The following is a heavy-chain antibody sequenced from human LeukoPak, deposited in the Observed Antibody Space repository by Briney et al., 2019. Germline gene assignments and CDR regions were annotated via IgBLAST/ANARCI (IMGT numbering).Heavy chain of an antibody. J-gene: IGHJ4*02. CDR2: IYYSGST. CDR3: ASVRKGYSYGPSDY. Sequence: NPSETLSLTCTVSGGSISSYYWSWIRQPPGKGLEWIGYIYYSGSTNYNPSLKSRVTISVDTSKNQFSLKLSSVTAADTAVYYCASVRKGYSYGPSDYWGQGTLVTVSS. CDR1: GGSISSYY. D-gene: IGHD5-18*01. V-gene: IGHV4-59*01.